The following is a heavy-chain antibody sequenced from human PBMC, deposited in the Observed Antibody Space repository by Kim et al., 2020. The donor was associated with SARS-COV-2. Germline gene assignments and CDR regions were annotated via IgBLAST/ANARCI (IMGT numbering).Heavy chain of an antibody. V-gene: IGHV4-61*02. CDR2: IYTSGST. CDR1: GGSISSGSYY. D-gene: IGHD3-9*01. Sequence: SETLSLTCTVSGGSISSGSYYWSWIRQPAGKGLEWIGRIYTSGSTNYNPSLKSRVTISVDTSKNQFSLKLSSVTAADTAVYYCARERGAVLYFGDWYFDLWGRGTLVTVSS. CDR3: ARERGAVLYFGDWYFDL. J-gene: IGHJ2*01.